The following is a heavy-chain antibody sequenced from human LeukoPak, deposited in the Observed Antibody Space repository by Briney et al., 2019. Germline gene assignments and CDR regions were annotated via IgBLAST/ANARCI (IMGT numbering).Heavy chain of an antibody. CDR1: GYTFTGYY. Sequence: GASVKVSCKASGYTFTGYYMHWVRQAPGQGLEWVGWINPNSGGTNYAQKFQGRVTMTRDTSISTAYMELSRLRSDDTAVYYCARGWTTGTTWDYYYMDVWGKGTTVTVSS. CDR3: ARGWTTGTTWDYYYMDV. D-gene: IGHD1-1*01. V-gene: IGHV1-2*02. CDR2: INPNSGGT. J-gene: IGHJ6*03.